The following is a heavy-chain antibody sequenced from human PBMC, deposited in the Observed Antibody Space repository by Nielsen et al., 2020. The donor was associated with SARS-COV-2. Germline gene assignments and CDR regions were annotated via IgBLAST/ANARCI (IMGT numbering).Heavy chain of an antibody. CDR3: AKNRRDYGDYGDFDY. CDR2: IIYSGETT. V-gene: IGHV3-23*01. D-gene: IGHD4-17*01. J-gene: IGHJ4*01. Sequence: GESLKISCAASRNYAMSWVRQAPGKGLAWVSAIIYSGETTYYADSVKGRFTVSRDNSKNTLYLQMNSLRVEDTAVYYCAKNRRDYGDYGDFDYWGHGILVTVAS. CDR1: RNYA.